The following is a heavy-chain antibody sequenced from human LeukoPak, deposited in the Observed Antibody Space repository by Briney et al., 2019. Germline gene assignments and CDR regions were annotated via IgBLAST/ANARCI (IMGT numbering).Heavy chain of an antibody. D-gene: IGHD3-22*01. V-gene: IGHV1-24*01. CDR1: GGTFSSYA. CDR3: ATTYYYDSSGYGH. CDR2: FDPEDGET. J-gene: IGHJ4*02. Sequence: EASVKVSCKASGGTFSSYAISWVRQAPGKGLEWMGGFDPEDGETIYAQKFQGRVTMTEDTSTDTAYMELSSLRSEDTAVYYCATTYYYDSSGYGHWGQGTLVTVSS.